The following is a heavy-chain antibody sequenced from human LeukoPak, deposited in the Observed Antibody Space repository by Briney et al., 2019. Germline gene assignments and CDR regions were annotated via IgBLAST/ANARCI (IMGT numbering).Heavy chain of an antibody. CDR3: ARGGIGAAGPVGY. Sequence: SETPSLTCTVSGGSISRYYWSWIRQPPGKRLEWIGYIYYSGSTNYNPSLKSRVTISVDTSKNQFSLKLSSVTAADTAVYYCARGGIGAAGPVGYWGQGTLVTVSS. D-gene: IGHD6-13*01. J-gene: IGHJ4*02. CDR1: GGSISRYY. V-gene: IGHV4-59*01. CDR2: IYYSGST.